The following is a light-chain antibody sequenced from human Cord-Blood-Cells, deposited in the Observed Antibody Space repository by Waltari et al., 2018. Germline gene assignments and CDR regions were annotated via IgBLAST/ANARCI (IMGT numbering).Light chain of an antibody. CDR1: SSDVGGYNY. V-gene: IGLV2-14*01. CDR2: DVS. CDR3: SSYTSSSTPVV. Sequence: QSALTQPASVSGSPGQSITISCTGTSSDVGGYNYVSWYQQHPGKAPKLMIYDVSNRPSGGSNRFSGSKSGNTASLTISGLQAEDEADYYCSSYTSSSTPVVFGGGTKLTV. J-gene: IGLJ2*01.